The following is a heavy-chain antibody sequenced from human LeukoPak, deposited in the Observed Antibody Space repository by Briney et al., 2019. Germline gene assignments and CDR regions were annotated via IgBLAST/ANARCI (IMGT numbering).Heavy chain of an antibody. D-gene: IGHD3-22*01. V-gene: IGHV3-30*01. Sequence: GGSLRLSCAASGFTFSSYAMHWVRQAPGKGLEWVAVISYDGSNKYYADSVKGRFTISRDNSKNTLYLQMNSLRAEDTAVYYCARDSSGYLDSWGQGTLVTVSS. J-gene: IGHJ4*02. CDR1: GFTFSSYA. CDR2: ISYDGSNK. CDR3: ARDSSGYLDS.